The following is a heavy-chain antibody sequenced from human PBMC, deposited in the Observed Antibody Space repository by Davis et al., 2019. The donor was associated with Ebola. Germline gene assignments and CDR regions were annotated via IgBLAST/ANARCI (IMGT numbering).Heavy chain of an antibody. V-gene: IGHV3-23*01. Sequence: GESLKISCAASGFTFSNYAMSWVRQAPGKGLEWVSAIGGSGISTYYADSVKDRFTISRDNSKNTLYLQMNSLRAEDTAVYYCAKKGTTSGSGFFDYWGQGTLVTVSS. CDR3: AKKGTTSGSGFFDY. CDR2: IGGSGIST. CDR1: GFTFSNYA. D-gene: IGHD1/OR15-1a*01. J-gene: IGHJ4*02.